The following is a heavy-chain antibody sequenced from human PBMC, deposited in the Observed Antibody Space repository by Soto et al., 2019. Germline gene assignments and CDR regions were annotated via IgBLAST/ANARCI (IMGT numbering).Heavy chain of an antibody. V-gene: IGHV5-51*01. CDR1: GFSLNTYW. J-gene: IGHJ6*02. D-gene: IGHD6-6*01. CDR3: ARKGRPYSCSGYYYGMDV. CDR2: IFPGDSDT. Sequence: GESLKISCNASGFSLNTYWIGWVRQKPGKGLEWMGSIFPGDSDTRYSPSFQGQVIISADRSISTAYLQWRSLKASDTAIYYCARKGRPYSCSGYYYGMDVWGQGTTVTVS.